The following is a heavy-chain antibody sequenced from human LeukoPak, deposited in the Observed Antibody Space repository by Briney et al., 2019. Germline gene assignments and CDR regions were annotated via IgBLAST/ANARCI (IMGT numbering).Heavy chain of an antibody. D-gene: IGHD3-10*01. J-gene: IGHJ6*02. CDR2: IYYTGST. CDR1: GGSITKSIYY. Sequence: SSETLSLTCTVSGGSITKSIYYWGWIRQPPGKGLEWIGSIYYTGSTYCNPSLKSRVTISVDTSKNQFALKLNSVTAADTAVYYCARITPYYYDMDVWGQGTTVTVSS. CDR3: ARITPYYYDMDV. V-gene: IGHV4-39*06.